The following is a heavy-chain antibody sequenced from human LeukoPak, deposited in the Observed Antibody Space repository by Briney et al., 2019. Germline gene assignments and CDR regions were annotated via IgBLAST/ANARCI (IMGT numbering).Heavy chain of an antibody. Sequence: ASVKVSCKASGYTFTRYAMHWVRQAPGQRLEWMGWINTGNGNTKYSQKFQGRVTIARDKSASTVHMELSSLRSEDTVVYYCARGDDPDYWGQGTLVTVSS. V-gene: IGHV1-3*04. CDR3: ARGDDPDY. D-gene: IGHD5-24*01. CDR2: INTGNGNT. J-gene: IGHJ4*02. CDR1: GYTFTRYA.